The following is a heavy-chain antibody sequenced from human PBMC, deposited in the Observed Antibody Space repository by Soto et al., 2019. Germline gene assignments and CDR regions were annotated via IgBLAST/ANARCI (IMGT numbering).Heavy chain of an antibody. CDR3: AILGYSGYE. D-gene: IGHD5-12*01. Sequence: SETLSLTCAVYGGSFSGYYWSWIRQPPGKGLEWIGEINHSGSTNYNPSLKSRVTISVDTSKNQFSLKLSSVTAADTAVYYCAILGYSGYEGGQGTLVTVSS. V-gene: IGHV4-34*01. CDR2: INHSGST. CDR1: GGSFSGYY. J-gene: IGHJ1*01.